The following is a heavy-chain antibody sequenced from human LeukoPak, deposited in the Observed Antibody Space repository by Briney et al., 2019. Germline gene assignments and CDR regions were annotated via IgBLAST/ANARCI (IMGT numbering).Heavy chain of an antibody. CDR3: ARGGSSSWFFDY. CDR1: GGSISSYY. D-gene: IGHD6-13*01. CDR2: IYYSGST. Sequence: SETLSLTCTVSGGSISSYYWSWIRQPPGKGLEWIGYIYYSGSTNYNPSLKSRVTISVDTSKSQFSLKLRSVTAADTAVYYCARGGSSSWFFDYWGQGTLVTVSS. J-gene: IGHJ4*02. V-gene: IGHV4-59*01.